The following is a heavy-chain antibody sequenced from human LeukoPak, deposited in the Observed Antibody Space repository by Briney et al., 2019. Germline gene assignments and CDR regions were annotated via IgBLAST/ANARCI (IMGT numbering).Heavy chain of an antibody. CDR1: GFTFSNAW. Sequence: GGSLRLSCAASGFTFSNAWMSWVHQAPGKGLEWVAFIRYDGSNKYYADSVEGRFTISRDNSKNTLYLQMNSLRAEDTAVYYCAKDQSSSWDYWGQGTLVTVSS. J-gene: IGHJ4*02. CDR3: AKDQSSSWDY. D-gene: IGHD6-13*01. CDR2: IRYDGSNK. V-gene: IGHV3-30*02.